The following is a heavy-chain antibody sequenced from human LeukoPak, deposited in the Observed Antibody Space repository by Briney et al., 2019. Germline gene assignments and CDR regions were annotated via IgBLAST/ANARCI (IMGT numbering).Heavy chain of an antibody. Sequence: GGSLRLSCAASGFTFRTYSMSWVRQAPGKGLEWVSSISRSSSDIYYADPVEGRFTISRDNAKNSLYLQMNSLRAEDTAIYYCARDPGYPYYYCMDVWGKGITVTVSS. CDR2: ISRSSSDI. CDR3: ARDPGYPYYYCMDV. CDR1: GFTFRTYS. J-gene: IGHJ6*03. V-gene: IGHV3-21*01. D-gene: IGHD5-12*01.